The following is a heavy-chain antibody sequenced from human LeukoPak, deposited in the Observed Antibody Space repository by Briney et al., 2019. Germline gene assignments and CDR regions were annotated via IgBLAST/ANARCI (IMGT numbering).Heavy chain of an antibody. Sequence: GGSLRLSCAASGFTFSSYAMSWVRQAPGKGLVWVSAISGSGGSTYYADSVKGRFTISRDNSKNTLYLQMNSLRAEDTAVYYCAKGSLPFDFWSGYYLFDYWGQGTLVTVSS. CDR1: GFTFSSYA. CDR3: AKGSLPFDFWSGYYLFDY. CDR2: ISGSGGST. V-gene: IGHV3-23*01. J-gene: IGHJ4*02. D-gene: IGHD3-3*01.